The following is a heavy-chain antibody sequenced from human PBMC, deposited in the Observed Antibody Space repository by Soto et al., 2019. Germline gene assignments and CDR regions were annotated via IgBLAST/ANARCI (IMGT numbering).Heavy chain of an antibody. CDR3: ARESGDWPLNWFDP. D-gene: IGHD2-21*02. J-gene: IGHJ5*02. Sequence: PGGSLRLSCAASGFTFSSYAMHWVRQAPGKGLEWVAVISYDGSNKYYADSVKGRFTISRDNAKNSLYLQMNGLTAEDTAVYYCARESGDWPLNWFDPWGLGTLVTVSS. CDR2: ISYDGSNK. V-gene: IGHV3-30-3*01. CDR1: GFTFSSYA.